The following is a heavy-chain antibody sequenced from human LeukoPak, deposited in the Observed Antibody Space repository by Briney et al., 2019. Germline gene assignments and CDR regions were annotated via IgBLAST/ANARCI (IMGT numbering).Heavy chain of an antibody. CDR2: VKQDGSEK. CDR1: GFSLNNYR. Sequence: GSLRLSCVASGFSLNNYRMTWVRQAPGKGLEWVANVKQDGSEKQYVDSVKGRFAISRDNAKKSLYLQINTLRAEDTAVYYCVRGPHIAATSYWGQGTLVTVSS. D-gene: IGHD6-25*01. CDR3: VRGPHIAATSY. V-gene: IGHV3-7*03. J-gene: IGHJ4*02.